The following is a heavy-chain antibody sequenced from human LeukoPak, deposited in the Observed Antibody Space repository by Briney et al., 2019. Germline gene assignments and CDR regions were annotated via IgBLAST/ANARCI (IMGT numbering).Heavy chain of an antibody. CDR2: IYHSGST. CDR1: GGSFSGYY. CDR3: ALLGYCSGGSCYNNFDY. Sequence: SETLSRTCAVYGGSFSGYYWSWIRQPPGKGLEWIGEIYHSGSTNYNPSLKSRVTISVDKSKNQFSLKLSSVTAADTAVYYCALLGYCSGGSCYNNFDYWGQGTLVTVSS. J-gene: IGHJ4*02. V-gene: IGHV4-34*01. D-gene: IGHD2-15*01.